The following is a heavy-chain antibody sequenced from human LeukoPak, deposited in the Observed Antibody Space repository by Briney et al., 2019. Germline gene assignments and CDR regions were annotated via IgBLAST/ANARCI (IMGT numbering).Heavy chain of an antibody. D-gene: IGHD2-21*01. CDR3: TTETYYRLDY. CDR2: ISGSSSCT. V-gene: IGHV3-11*06. CDR1: GFTFSDYY. Sequence: GGSLRLSCAASGFTFSDYYMSWIRQAPGKGLEWVSCISGSSSCTNYADSVKGRFTISRDNAKNSLYLQMNSLRAEDTAVYYCTTETYYRLDYWGQGTLVTVSS. J-gene: IGHJ4*02.